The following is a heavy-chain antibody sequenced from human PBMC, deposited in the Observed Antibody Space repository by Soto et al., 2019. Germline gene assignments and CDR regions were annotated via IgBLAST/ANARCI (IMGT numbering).Heavy chain of an antibody. CDR1: GGTFSSYA. D-gene: IGHD2-21*02. V-gene: IGHV1-69*12. CDR3: ARARCGGDCYQYNWFDP. CDR2: IIPIFGTA. J-gene: IGHJ5*02. Sequence: QVQLVQSGAEVKKPGSSVKVSCKASGGTFSSYAISWVRQAPGQGLEWMGGIIPIFGTANYAQKFQGRVKITADEYTSTAYMELSSLRSEDTAVYYCARARCGGDCYQYNWFDPWGQGTLVTVSS.